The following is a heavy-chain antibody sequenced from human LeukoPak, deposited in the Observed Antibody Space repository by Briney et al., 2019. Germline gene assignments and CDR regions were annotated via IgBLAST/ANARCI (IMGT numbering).Heavy chain of an antibody. CDR3: ARVDYDSSGYYASLDY. J-gene: IGHJ4*02. CDR2: IIPIFGTA. V-gene: IGHV1-69*05. Sequence: SVKVSCKASGGTFSSYAISWLRQAPGQGLEWMGGIIPIFGTANYAQKFQGRVTITTDESTSTAYMELSSLRSEDTAVYYCARVDYDSSGYYASLDYWGQGTLVTVSS. D-gene: IGHD3-22*01. CDR1: GGTFSSYA.